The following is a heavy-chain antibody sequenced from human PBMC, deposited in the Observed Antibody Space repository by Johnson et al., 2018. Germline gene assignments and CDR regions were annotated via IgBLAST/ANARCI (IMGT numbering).Heavy chain of an antibody. V-gene: IGHV1-8*01. CDR3: ATGSGSYGPYYYYMDV. CDR1: GYTFTSYD. Sequence: QVQLVQSGAEVKKPGASVKVSCKASGYTFTSYDINWVRQATGQGLEWMGWMNPNSGNTGYAQKFQGRVTMTRNTSISTAYMDLGSLRSEDTAVYYCATGSGSYGPYYYYMDVWGKGTTVTVSS. J-gene: IGHJ6*03. D-gene: IGHD3-10*01. CDR2: MNPNSGNT.